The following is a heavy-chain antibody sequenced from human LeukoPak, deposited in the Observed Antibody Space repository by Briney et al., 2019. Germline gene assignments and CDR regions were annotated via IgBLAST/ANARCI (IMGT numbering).Heavy chain of an antibody. CDR3: AREWHKYGSKSYYNL. CDR2: VNPNSGGT. D-gene: IGHD3-10*01. Sequence: ASVKVSCKASEYIFTGYYMHWVRQAPGQGLQWMGWVNPNSGGTISAQEFQGRLTMTRDTSISTLYMELSSLTSDDTAIYYCAREWHKYGSKSYYNLWGQGTLVTVSS. CDR1: EYIFTGYY. V-gene: IGHV1-2*02. J-gene: IGHJ4*02.